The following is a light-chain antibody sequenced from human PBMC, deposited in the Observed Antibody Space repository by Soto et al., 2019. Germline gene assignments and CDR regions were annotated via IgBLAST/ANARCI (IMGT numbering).Light chain of an antibody. CDR1: SSDIGAYNY. Sequence: QSVLTQPPSASGSPGQSVTISCTGTSSDIGAYNYVSWYQQYPGKAPILMIFEVSKRPSGDTDCFSGSKSGNTSPLPVSGLQAEDEADYYCCSYAGSKNLILGNGTKVTVL. CDR3: CSYAGSKNLI. CDR2: EVS. J-gene: IGLJ1*01. V-gene: IGLV2-8*01.